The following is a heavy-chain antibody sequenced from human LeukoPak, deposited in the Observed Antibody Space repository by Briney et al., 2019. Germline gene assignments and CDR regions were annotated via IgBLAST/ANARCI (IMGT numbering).Heavy chain of an antibody. Sequence: PGGSLRLSCVASGFTFSSYSMNWVRQAPGKGLEWVSSISSSTSYIYYADSVKGRFTISRDNANKSLYLQMNSLRAEGTAVYYCATWGSGSFDYWGQGTLVTVSS. J-gene: IGHJ4*02. CDR1: GFTFSSYS. V-gene: IGHV3-21*01. CDR3: ATWGSGSFDY. D-gene: IGHD3-10*01. CDR2: ISSSTSYI.